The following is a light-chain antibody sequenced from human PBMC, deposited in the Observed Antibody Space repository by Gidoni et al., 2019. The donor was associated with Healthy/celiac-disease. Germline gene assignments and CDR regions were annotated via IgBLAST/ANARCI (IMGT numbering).Light chain of an antibody. CDR2: DAS. CDR3: QQYDNLPVT. V-gene: IGKV1-33*01. J-gene: IGKJ3*01. CDR1: QDISNY. Sequence: IQMTQSPSSLSASVGDRVTITCQASQDISNYLNWYQQKPGKAPKLLIYDASNLETGVPSRFSGSGSGTDFTFTISSLQPEDIATYYCQQYDNLPVTFXPXTKVDIK.